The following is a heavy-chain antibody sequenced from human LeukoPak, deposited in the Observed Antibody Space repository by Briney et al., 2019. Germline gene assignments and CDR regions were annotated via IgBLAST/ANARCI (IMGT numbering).Heavy chain of an antibody. CDR2: ICSSGST. Sequence: PSETLSLTCTVSGDSMTGYCWAWVRQPPGTGLEWIGYICSSGSTNYNPSLKSRVTISVDTSKNQFSLNLSSVIAADTGLYFCARGYGYNLFWGQGTLVTVS. V-gene: IGHV4-59*01. D-gene: IGHD5-24*01. CDR1: GDSMTGYC. J-gene: IGHJ4*02. CDR3: ARGYGYNLF.